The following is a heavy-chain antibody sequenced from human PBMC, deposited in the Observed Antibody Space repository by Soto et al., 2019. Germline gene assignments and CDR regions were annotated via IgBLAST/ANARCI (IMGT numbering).Heavy chain of an antibody. J-gene: IGHJ4*02. CDR3: ARGRPSCSGGSCVVGDFDG. Sequence: QVQLKQWGAGLLKPSETLSLTCAVYDGSFSGYYWSWIRQPPGKGLEWIGEINHSGSTNYNPSLKSRVTISVDTSKNQFSLNLSSVTAADTAVYYCARGRPSCSGGSCVVGDFDGWGQGTLVTVSS. CDR2: INHSGST. CDR1: DGSFSGYY. D-gene: IGHD2-15*01. V-gene: IGHV4-34*01.